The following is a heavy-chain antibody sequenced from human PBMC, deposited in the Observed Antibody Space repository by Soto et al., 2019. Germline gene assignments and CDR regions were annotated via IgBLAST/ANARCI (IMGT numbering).Heavy chain of an antibody. CDR3: ARDQVRSYYDSSGYSNSGMDV. V-gene: IGHV1-69*13. D-gene: IGHD3-22*01. J-gene: IGHJ6*02. CDR1: GGTFSSYA. Sequence: GASVKVSCKASGGTFSSYAISWVRQAPGQGLEWMGGIIPIFGTANYAQKFQGRVTITADESTSTAYMELSSLRSEDTAVYYCARDQVRSYYDSSGYSNSGMDVWGQGTTVTVSS. CDR2: IIPIFGTA.